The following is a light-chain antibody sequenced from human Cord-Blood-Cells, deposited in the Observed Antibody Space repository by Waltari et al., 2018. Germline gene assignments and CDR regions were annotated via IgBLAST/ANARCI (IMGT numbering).Light chain of an antibody. V-gene: IGLV2-11*01. CDR2: EFS. J-gene: IGLJ3*02. Sequence: QSALTQPRSVSGSPGQSVTISCTGTSSDVGGYNYVSWYQQHPGKAPNLMIYEFSKRPSGVPDRFSGSKSGNTASLTISGLQAEDEADYYCCSYAGSYTWVFGGGTKLTVL. CDR1: SSDVGGYNY. CDR3: CSYAGSYTWV.